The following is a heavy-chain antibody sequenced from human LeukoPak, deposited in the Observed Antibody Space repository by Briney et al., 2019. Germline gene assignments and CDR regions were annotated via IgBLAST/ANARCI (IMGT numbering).Heavy chain of an antibody. D-gene: IGHD3-10*01. CDR1: GFTFSSYG. V-gene: IGHV3-23*01. J-gene: IGHJ6*04. CDR3: ATYYGSGLLDV. CDR2: ISGSGGST. Sequence: PGXSLRXSCAASGFTFSSYGMSWVRQAPGKGLEWVSAISGSGGSTYYADSVKGRFTISRDNSKNTLYLQMNSLRAEDTAVYYCATYYGSGLLDVWGKGTTVTISS.